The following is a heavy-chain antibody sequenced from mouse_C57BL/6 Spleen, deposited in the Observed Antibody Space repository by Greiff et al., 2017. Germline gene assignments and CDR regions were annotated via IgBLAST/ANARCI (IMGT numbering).Heavy chain of an antibody. CDR2: IYPGDGDT. V-gene: IGHV1-82*01. Sequence: VQLQQSGPELVKPGASVKISCKASGYAFSSSWMNWVKQRPGKGLEWIGRIYPGDGDTNYNGKFKGKATLTADKSSSTAYMQLSSLTSEDSAVYFCAREYYGSSSSYYAMDDWGQGTSVTVSS. J-gene: IGHJ4*01. CDR3: AREYYGSSSSYYAMDD. D-gene: IGHD1-1*01. CDR1: GYAFSSSW.